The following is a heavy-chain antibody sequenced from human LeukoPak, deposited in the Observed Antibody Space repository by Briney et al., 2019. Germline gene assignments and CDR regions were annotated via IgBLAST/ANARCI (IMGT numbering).Heavy chain of an antibody. V-gene: IGHV1-24*01. Sequence: ASVKVSCKVSGYTLTELSMHWVRQAPGKGLEWMGGFDPEDGETIYAQKFQGRVTITRDRSMSTAYMELSSLKSEDTAMYYCANSPDSGGLGPWGQGTLVTVSS. J-gene: IGHJ5*02. CDR2: FDPEDGET. D-gene: IGHD3-10*01. CDR1: GYTLTELS. CDR3: ANSPDSGGLGP.